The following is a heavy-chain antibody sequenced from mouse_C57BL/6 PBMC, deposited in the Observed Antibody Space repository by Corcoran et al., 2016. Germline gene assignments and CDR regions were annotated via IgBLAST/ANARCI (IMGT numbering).Heavy chain of an antibody. V-gene: IGHV9-3*01. Sequence: QIQLVQSGPELKKPGETVKISCKASGYTFTSYGMRWVKQAPGTGLKWMGWINTYSGVPTYADDFKGRFAFSLETSASTAYLRIKNLKNEDTATYFCARRGGFYYGNYYFDYWGQGTTLTVSS. CDR1: GYTFTSYG. CDR2: INTYSGVP. CDR3: ARRGGFYYGNYYFDY. J-gene: IGHJ2*01. D-gene: IGHD2-1*01.